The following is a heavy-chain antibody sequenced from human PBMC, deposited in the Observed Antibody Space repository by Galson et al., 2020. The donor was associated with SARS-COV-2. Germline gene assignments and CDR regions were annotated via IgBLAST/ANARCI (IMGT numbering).Heavy chain of an antibody. J-gene: IGHJ4*02. CDR3: ARGTVVAGGKVSTGS. Sequence: ASVKVSCRASGYTFTDYYIHWVRQAPGQGLEWMGWVSPRTGNTYNAQKFQGRVTMTRDTSVTTAYMELSRLTSDDTAVYYCARGTVVAGGKVSTGSWGQGTLVTVSS. CDR1: GYTFTDYY. CDR2: VSPRTGNT. D-gene: IGHD6-13*01. V-gene: IGHV1-2*02.